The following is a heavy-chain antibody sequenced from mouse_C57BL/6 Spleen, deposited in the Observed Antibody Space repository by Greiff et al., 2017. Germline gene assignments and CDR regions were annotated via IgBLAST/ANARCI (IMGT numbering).Heavy chain of an antibody. Sequence: VQLQQSGPGLVQPSQRLYITCTVSGYSLTSYGVHWVRQSPGKGLEWLGVIWRGGSTDYNAAFMSRLSITKDNSKSQVFFKMNSLQADDTAIYCCAKSLYYRNPYAMDDWGQGTSVTVSS. D-gene: IGHD2-5*01. CDR3: AKSLYYRNPYAMDD. V-gene: IGHV2-5*01. J-gene: IGHJ4*01. CDR2: IWRGGST. CDR1: GYSLTSYG.